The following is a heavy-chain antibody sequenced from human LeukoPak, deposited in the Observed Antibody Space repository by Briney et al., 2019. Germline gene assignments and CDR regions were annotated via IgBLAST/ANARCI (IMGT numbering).Heavy chain of an antibody. V-gene: IGHV3-48*01. CDR3: ARDEAAAGFDY. CDR1: GFTFSSYS. Sequence: GGSLRLSCAASGFTFSSYSMNWVRQAPGKGLEWVSYISSSSSTIYYADSVKGRFTISRDNAKNSLYLQMNSLRAEDTAVYYCARDEAAAGFDYWGQGTLVTVSS. CDR2: ISSSSSTI. J-gene: IGHJ4*02. D-gene: IGHD6-13*01.